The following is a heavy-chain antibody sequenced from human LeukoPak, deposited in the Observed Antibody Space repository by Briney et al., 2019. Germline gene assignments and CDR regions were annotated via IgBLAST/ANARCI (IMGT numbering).Heavy chain of an antibody. CDR1: GGSISSHF. Sequence: KASETLSLTCTVSGGSISSHFWSWIRQPPGKGLEWIGYIYYSRSTNYNPSLESRVTISVDTSKNQFSLKLSSVTAADTAVYYCARFEGVATFDYWGQGTLVTVSS. J-gene: IGHJ4*02. CDR3: ARFEGVATFDY. V-gene: IGHV4-59*11. D-gene: IGHD5-12*01. CDR2: IYYSRST.